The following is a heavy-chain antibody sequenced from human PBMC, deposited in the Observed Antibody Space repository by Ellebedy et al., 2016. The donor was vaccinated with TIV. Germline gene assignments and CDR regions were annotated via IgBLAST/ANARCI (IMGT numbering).Heavy chain of an antibody. V-gene: IGHV1-69*04. CDR2: IIPIVVIP. D-gene: IGHD1-26*01. CDR3: AKISRWEAFDI. CDR1: GYTFTTYD. J-gene: IGHJ3*02. Sequence: SVKVSXXASGYTFTTYDISWVRQAPGQGLEWMGRIIPIVVIPDYAQKFQGRVTITADKSTSTAYMELSSLKFEDTAIYYCAKISRWEAFDIWGQGTMVIVSS.